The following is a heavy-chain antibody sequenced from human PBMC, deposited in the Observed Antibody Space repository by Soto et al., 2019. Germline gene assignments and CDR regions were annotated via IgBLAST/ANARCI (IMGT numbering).Heavy chain of an antibody. Sequence: WQTLSLTCAISGYSVSSNSAAWNRVTQSPSRGPELLGRTYYRSKWYYGYAVSVKRRLTINPDTSKNQFSLQLNSVTPEDTPVYYCAQINSSAAFDVDVWGPGTKVTVSS. D-gene: IGHD3-22*01. J-gene: IGHJ6*02. CDR3: AQINSSAAFDVDV. V-gene: IGHV6-1*01. CDR1: GYSVSSNSAA. CDR2: TYYRSKWYY.